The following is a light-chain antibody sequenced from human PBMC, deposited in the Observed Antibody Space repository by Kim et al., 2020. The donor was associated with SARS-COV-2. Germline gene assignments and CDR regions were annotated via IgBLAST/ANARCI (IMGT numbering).Light chain of an antibody. CDR2: EVS. V-gene: IGLV2-8*01. CDR1: SSDVGGYNY. J-gene: IGLJ1*01. CDR3: SSYAGSNNYV. Sequence: GRSVTISCTGTSSDVGGYNYVSWYQQLPGKAPKLMSYEVSKRPSGVPDRFSGSEAGNTASLTVSGLQGEDEADYYCSSYAGSNNYVFGTGTKVTVL.